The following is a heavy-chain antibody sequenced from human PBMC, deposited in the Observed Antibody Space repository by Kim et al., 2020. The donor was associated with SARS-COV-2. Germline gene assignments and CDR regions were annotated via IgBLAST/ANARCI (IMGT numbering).Heavy chain of an antibody. Sequence: GGSLRLSCAASGFTFSSYSMNWVRQAPGKGLEWVSSISSSSSYIYYADSVKGRFTISRDNAKNSLYLQMNSLRAEDTAVYYCARRVEFRGVRGYYGMDVWGQGTTVTVSS. CDR1: GFTFSSYS. D-gene: IGHD3-10*01. CDR3: ARRVEFRGVRGYYGMDV. CDR2: ISSSSSYI. V-gene: IGHV3-21*01. J-gene: IGHJ6*02.